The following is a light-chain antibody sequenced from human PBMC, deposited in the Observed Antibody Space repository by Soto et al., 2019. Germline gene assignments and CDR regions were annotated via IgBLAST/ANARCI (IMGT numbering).Light chain of an antibody. CDR2: GAS. J-gene: IGKJ2*01. CDR1: QSVSDGY. CDR3: QQYGSTPYT. Sequence: EIVRTQSPGTLSLSPGERATLSCRASQSVSDGYLAWYQQKPGQAPRLVISGASTRATGIPDRFRGSGSGTDLTLTISRLEPGDYAVCYCQQYGSTPYTFGQGTVLEIK. V-gene: IGKV3-20*01.